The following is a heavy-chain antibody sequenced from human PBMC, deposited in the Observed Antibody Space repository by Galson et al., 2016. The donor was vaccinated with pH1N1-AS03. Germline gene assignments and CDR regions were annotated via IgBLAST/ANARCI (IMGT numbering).Heavy chain of an antibody. V-gene: IGHV3-48*02. CDR1: GFNFNVYS. D-gene: IGHD5/OR15-5a*01. Sequence: SLRLSCAASGFNFNVYSMNWVRQAPGKGLEWISYMTSDMRTIKYADSVKGRFTISRDNARDSLFLQMHSLRDEDTAIYYCERSVQYSFVYWGQGYLVTVSS. J-gene: IGHJ4*02. CDR3: ERSVQYSFVY. CDR2: MTSDMRTI.